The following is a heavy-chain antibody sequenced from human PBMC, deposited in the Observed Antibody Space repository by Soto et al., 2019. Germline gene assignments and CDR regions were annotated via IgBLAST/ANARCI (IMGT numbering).Heavy chain of an antibody. Sequence: GGSLRLSCAASEFTVSSNYMNWVRQAPGKGLEWVSVIYSGGSTYYADSVRGRFTISRDNSKNTLYLQMNSVRADDTAVYYCAGSKVVTTFDYCGLGTLVTVSS. CDR3: AGSKVVTTFDY. CDR1: EFTVSSNY. CDR2: IYSGGST. V-gene: IGHV3-53*01. J-gene: IGHJ4*02. D-gene: IGHD4-4*01.